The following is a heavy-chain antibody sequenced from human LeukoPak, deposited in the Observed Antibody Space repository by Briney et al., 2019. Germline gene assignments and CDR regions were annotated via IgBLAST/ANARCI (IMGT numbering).Heavy chain of an antibody. Sequence: SQTLSLTCTVSGGSISSGDYYWSWIRQPPGKGLEWIGYIYYSGSTYYNPSLKSRVTISVDTSKNQFSLKLSSVTAADTAVYYCARDAPRYWGTGDAFDIWGQGTMVTVSS. CDR1: GGSISSGDYY. V-gene: IGHV4-30-4*08. D-gene: IGHD2-21*01. J-gene: IGHJ3*02. CDR2: IYYSGST. CDR3: ARDAPRYWGTGDAFDI.